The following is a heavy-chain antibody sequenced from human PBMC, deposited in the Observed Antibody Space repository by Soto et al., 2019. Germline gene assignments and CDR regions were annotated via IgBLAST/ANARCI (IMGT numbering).Heavy chain of an antibody. Sequence: GASVKVSCKASGGTFSSYAISWVRKAPGQGLEWMGGIIPIFGTANYAQKFQGRVTITADKSTSTAYMELSSLRSEDTAVYYCASEIAVAGTTDYYYYYGMDVWGQGTTVTVSS. V-gene: IGHV1-69*06. CDR2: IIPIFGTA. CDR3: ASEIAVAGTTDYYYYYGMDV. CDR1: GGTFSSYA. J-gene: IGHJ6*02. D-gene: IGHD6-19*01.